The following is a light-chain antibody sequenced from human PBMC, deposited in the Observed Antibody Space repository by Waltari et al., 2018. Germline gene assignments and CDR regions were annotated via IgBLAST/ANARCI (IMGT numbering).Light chain of an antibody. CDR2: DVY. J-gene: IGLJ2*01. CDR1: SSDFGGYNY. V-gene: IGLV2-8*01. Sequence: QSALTQPPSASGSPGQSVTISCTGTSSDFGGYNYVSWYQQHPGKAPKLMIYDVYKRPSGVPDRCSGSRSGNTASLTVSGLQAEDEADYYCSSYAGSSNLLFGVGTKLTVL. CDR3: SSYAGSSNLL.